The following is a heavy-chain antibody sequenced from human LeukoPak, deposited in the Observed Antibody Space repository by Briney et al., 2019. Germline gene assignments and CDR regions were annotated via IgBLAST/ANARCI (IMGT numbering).Heavy chain of an antibody. J-gene: IGHJ4*02. CDR2: ISGSGGST. Sequence: PGGSLRLSCAASGFTFSSYAMSWVRQAPGKGLEWASAISGSGGSTYYADSVKGRFTISRDNSKNTLYLQMNSLRAEDTAVYYCAKERPLAIAAAGTTHFDYWGQGTLVTVSS. CDR1: GFTFSSYA. V-gene: IGHV3-23*01. CDR3: AKERPLAIAAAGTTHFDY. D-gene: IGHD6-13*01.